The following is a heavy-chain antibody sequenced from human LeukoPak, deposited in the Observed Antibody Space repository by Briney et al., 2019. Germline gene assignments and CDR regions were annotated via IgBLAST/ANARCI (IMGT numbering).Heavy chain of an antibody. J-gene: IGHJ6*02. CDR3: ARWWIYGSGTYYYYGMDV. Sequence: ASVKVSCKASGYTFTSYDINWVRQATGQGLEWMGWMNPNSGNTGYAQKFQGRVTMTRNTSISTAYMELSSLRSEDTAVYYCARWWIYGSGTYYYYGMDVWGQGTTVTVSS. V-gene: IGHV1-8*01. CDR1: GYTFTSYD. CDR2: MNPNSGNT. D-gene: IGHD3-10*01.